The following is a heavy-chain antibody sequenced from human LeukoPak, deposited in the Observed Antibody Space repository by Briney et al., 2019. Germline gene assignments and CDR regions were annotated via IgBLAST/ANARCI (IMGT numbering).Heavy chain of an antibody. D-gene: IGHD2-2*01. CDR3: ARKPVVAGSYYYFDE. Sequence: SETLSLTCAVSGGSISSSNWWSWVRQPPGKGLEWIGEIYHSGSTNYNPSLKSRVTISVDKSKNQFSLKLSSVTAADTAVYYCARKPVVAGSYYYFDEWGQGTLVTVSS. CDR1: GGSISSSNW. CDR2: IYHSGST. V-gene: IGHV4-4*02. J-gene: IGHJ4*02.